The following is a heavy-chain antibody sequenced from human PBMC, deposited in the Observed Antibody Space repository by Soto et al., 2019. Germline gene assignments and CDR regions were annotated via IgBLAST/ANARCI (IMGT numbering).Heavy chain of an antibody. CDR3: ARVIYGGWSTIKDYYYYAMDV. D-gene: IGHD5-12*01. V-gene: IGHV3-7*01. J-gene: IGHJ6*02. CDR2: IKQDESEK. Sequence: GGSLRLSCVTYRLTFTDYWMSWVRQAPGKGLEWVANIKQDESEKNYLDSVKGRFTISRDNAKNSLYLQMNSLRDEDTGVYYCARVIYGGWSTIKDYYYYAMDVWGQGTTVTVSS. CDR1: RLTFTDYW.